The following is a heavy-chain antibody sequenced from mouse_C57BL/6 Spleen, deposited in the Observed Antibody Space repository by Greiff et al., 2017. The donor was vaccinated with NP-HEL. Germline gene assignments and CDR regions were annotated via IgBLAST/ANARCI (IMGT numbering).Heavy chain of an antibody. CDR3: ARRSEIYYGNYEDAMDY. J-gene: IGHJ4*01. V-gene: IGHV1-72*01. CDR1: GYTFTSYW. D-gene: IGHD2-1*01. CDR2: IDPNSGGT. Sequence: QVQLQQSGAELVKPGASVKLSCKASGYTFTSYWMHWVKQRPGRGLEWIGRIDPNSGGTKYNEKFKSKATLTVDKPSSTAYMQLSSLTSEDSAVYYCARRSEIYYGNYEDAMDYWGQGTSVTVSS.